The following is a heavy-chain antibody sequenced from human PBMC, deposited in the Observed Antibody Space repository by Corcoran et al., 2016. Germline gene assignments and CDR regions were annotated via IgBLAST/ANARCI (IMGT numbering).Heavy chain of an antibody. CDR2: ISSSSSTI. D-gene: IGHD6-13*01. Sequence: EVQLVESGGGLVQPGGSLRLSCAASGFTFSSYSMNWVRQAPGKGLEWVSYISSSSSTIYYADSVKGRFTISRDNAKNSLYLQMNSLRDEDTAVYYCASLPRIAAAVITPKGVWGQGTTVTVSS. CDR1: GFTFSSYS. J-gene: IGHJ6*02. V-gene: IGHV3-48*02. CDR3: ASLPRIAAAVITPKGV.